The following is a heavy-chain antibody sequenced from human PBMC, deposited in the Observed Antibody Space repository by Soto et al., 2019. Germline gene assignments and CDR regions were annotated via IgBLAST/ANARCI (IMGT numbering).Heavy chain of an antibody. Sequence: PSETLSLTCTVSGDSISSGSYWGWTRQPPGEGPEWIASIYHGGTTFYNPSLKSRISISVDTSKNQFSLRLTSVTAAGTATYYCARVHVMVVAGSTFDYWGPGTLVTVSS. CDR1: GDSISSGSY. D-gene: IGHD6-19*01. J-gene: IGHJ4*03. CDR2: IYHGGTT. V-gene: IGHV4-38-2*02. CDR3: ARVHVMVVAGSTFDY.